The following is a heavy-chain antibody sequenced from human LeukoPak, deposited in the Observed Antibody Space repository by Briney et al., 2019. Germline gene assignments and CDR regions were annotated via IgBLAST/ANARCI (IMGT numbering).Heavy chain of an antibody. D-gene: IGHD2-15*01. Sequence: PSQTLSLTCTVSGGSISSGGYYWSWIRQHPGKGLEWIVYIYYSGGTYYNPSPKSGVSISVDTSKSQFSLKLSSVTAADTAVYYCASVARGRYCSGGSCSNYWGQGTLVTVSS. V-gene: IGHV4-31*03. J-gene: IGHJ4*02. CDR3: ASVARGRYCSGGSCSNY. CDR1: GGSISSGGYY. CDR2: IYYSGGT.